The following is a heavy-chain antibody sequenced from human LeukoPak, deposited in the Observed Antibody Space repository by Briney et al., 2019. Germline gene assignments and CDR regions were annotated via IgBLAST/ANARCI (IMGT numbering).Heavy chain of an antibody. D-gene: IGHD3-3*01. CDR3: ARGPGGVFLSGYNWFDP. CDR2: INHSGST. J-gene: IGHJ5*02. V-gene: IGHV4-34*01. Sequence: ASETLSLTCAVYGGSFSGYYWSWIRQPPGKGLEWIGEINHSGSTNYNPSLKSRVTISVDTSKNQFSLKLSSVTASDTAVFYCARGPGGVFLSGYNWFDPWGQGTQVTVSS. CDR1: GGSFSGYY.